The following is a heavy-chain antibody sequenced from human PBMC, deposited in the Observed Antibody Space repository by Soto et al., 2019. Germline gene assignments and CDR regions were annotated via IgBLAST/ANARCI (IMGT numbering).Heavy chain of an antibody. CDR1: GFTFSSYS. V-gene: IGHV3-48*02. Sequence: EVQLVESGGGLVQPGGSLRLSCAASGFTFSSYSMNWVRQAPGKGLEWVSYISSSSSTLYYADSVKGRFTISRDNAKNSLYLQMNSLRDEDTAVYYCARVGMYYYDSSGYSHDAFDIWGQGTMVTVSS. CDR3: ARVGMYYYDSSGYSHDAFDI. CDR2: ISSSSSTL. D-gene: IGHD3-22*01. J-gene: IGHJ3*02.